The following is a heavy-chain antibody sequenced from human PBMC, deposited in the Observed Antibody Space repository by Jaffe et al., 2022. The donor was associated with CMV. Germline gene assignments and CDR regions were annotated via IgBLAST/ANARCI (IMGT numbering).Heavy chain of an antibody. CDR1: GFTFDDYT. J-gene: IGHJ4*02. CDR3: AKGSGRDGYNPTGLDY. V-gene: IGHV3-43*01. Sequence: EVQLVESGGVVVQPGGSLRLSCAASGFTFDDYTMHWVRQAPGKGLEWVSLISWDGGSTYYADSVKGRFTISRDNSKNSLYLQMNSLRTEDTALYYCAKGSGRDGYNPTGLDYWGQGTLVTVSS. CDR2: ISWDGGST. D-gene: IGHD2-21*01.